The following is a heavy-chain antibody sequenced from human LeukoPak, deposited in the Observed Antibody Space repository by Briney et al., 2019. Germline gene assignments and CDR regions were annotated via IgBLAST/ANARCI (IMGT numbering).Heavy chain of an antibody. CDR2: IYHSGST. D-gene: IGHD3-22*01. V-gene: IGHV4-38-2*02. Sequence: SETLSLTCTVSGYSISSGYYWGWIRQPPGKGLEWIGSIYHSGSTYYNPSLKSRVTISVDTSKNQFSLKLSSVTAADTAVYYCARVGSTVIDYYDSSGSDIWGQGTMVTVSS. CDR1: GYSISSGYY. CDR3: ARVGSTVIDYYDSSGSDI. J-gene: IGHJ3*02.